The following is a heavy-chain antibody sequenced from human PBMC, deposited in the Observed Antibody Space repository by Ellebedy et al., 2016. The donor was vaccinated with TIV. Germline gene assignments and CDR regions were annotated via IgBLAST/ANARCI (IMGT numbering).Heavy chain of an antibody. D-gene: IGHD6-13*01. CDR2: IKQDGSEK. J-gene: IGHJ4*02. CDR1: GFTFGNYW. CDR3: ARGVTMYTSNIWFDFDY. V-gene: IGHV3-7*04. Sequence: PGGSLRLSCAGSGFTFGNYWMNWVRQAPGKGLEWVANIKQDGSEKFHADSVKGRFTISRDNAKNALYLQMNSLRADDTAVYYCARGVTMYTSNIWFDFDYWGPGTLVTVYS.